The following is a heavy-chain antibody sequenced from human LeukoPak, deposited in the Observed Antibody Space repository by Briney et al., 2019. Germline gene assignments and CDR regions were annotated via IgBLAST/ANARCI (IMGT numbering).Heavy chain of an antibody. CDR1: GGSISSYY. Sequence: SETLSLTCTVSGGSISSYYWSWIRQPPGKGLEWIGYIYYTGSTNYNPSLKSRVTISVDTSKNQLSLKLSSVTAADTAMYYCAREKTDCSGGSCYRYRAFDIWGQGTMVTVSS. J-gene: IGHJ3*02. D-gene: IGHD2-15*01. CDR2: IYYTGST. CDR3: AREKTDCSGGSCYRYRAFDI. V-gene: IGHV4-59*01.